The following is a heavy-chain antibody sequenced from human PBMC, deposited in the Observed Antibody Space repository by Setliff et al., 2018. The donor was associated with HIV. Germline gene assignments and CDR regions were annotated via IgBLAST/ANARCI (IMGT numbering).Heavy chain of an antibody. D-gene: IGHD3-10*01. CDR1: GFTVSSHY. Sequence: GGSLRLSCAASGFTVSSHYMSWVRQAPGKGLEWVSTIYSDGSTYHADSVKGRFTLSRDTSKNTLSLQIDSLRPEDTAVYYCARLRLYNSALDYWGQGTLVTVSS. CDR3: ARLRLYNSALDY. J-gene: IGHJ4*02. V-gene: IGHV3-66*02. CDR2: IYSDGST.